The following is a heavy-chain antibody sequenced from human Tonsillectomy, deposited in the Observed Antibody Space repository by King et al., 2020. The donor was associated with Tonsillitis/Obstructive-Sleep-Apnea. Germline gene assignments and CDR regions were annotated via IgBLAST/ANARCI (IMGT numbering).Heavy chain of an antibody. D-gene: IGHD6-19*01. CDR3: VRQGGSGWYYFDY. Sequence: QLQESGPGLVKPSETLSLTCTVSGGSITSSSYYWDWVRQPPGKGQEWIGGIYYTGRTYYNPSLKSRVTMSVDTSKNQFSLKLSSVPAADTAVYYCVRQGGSGWYYFDYWGQGTLVTVSS. V-gene: IGHV4-39*01. CDR2: IYYTGRT. J-gene: IGHJ4*02. CDR1: GGSITSSSYY.